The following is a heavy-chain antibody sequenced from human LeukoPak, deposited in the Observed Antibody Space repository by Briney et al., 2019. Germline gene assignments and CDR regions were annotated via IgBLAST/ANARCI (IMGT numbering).Heavy chain of an antibody. CDR3: ARCSYYYDSSGLDY. CDR1: GGSISNSLYY. D-gene: IGHD3-22*01. CDR2: IYHSGST. Sequence: SETLSLTCTVSGGSISNSLYYWSWIRQPPGKGLEWIGYIYHSGSTYYNPSLKSRVTISVDRSKNQFSLKLSSVTAADTAVYYCARCSYYYDSSGLDYWGQGTLVTVSS. V-gene: IGHV4-30-2*01. J-gene: IGHJ4*02.